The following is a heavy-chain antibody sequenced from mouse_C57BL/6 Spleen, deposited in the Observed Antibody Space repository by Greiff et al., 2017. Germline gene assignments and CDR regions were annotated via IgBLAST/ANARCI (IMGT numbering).Heavy chain of an antibody. J-gene: IGHJ2*01. Sequence: EVKLQQSGPELVKPGASVKISCKASGYTFTDYYMNWVKQSHGKSLEWIGDINPNNGGTSYNQKFKGKATLTVDKSSSTAYMELRSLTSEDSAVYYCARDPKYWGQGTTLTVSS. V-gene: IGHV1-26*01. CDR1: GYTFTDYY. CDR2: INPNNGGT. CDR3: ARDPKY.